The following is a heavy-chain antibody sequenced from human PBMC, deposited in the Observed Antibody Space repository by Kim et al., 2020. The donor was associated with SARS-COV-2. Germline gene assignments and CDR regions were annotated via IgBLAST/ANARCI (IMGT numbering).Heavy chain of an antibody. D-gene: IGHD5-18*01. CDR3: ASGFSYEF. J-gene: IGHJ1*01. V-gene: IGHV3-53*01. Sequence: GGSLRLSCAASGLSVSRYYMSWVRQAPGKGLEWVSLIYGGGATYYADSVKGRFTITKDNSKNTLFLQMNSLRDGDTAIYYCASGFSYEFWGQGTLVTVSS. CDR2: IYGGGAT. CDR1: GLSVSRYY.